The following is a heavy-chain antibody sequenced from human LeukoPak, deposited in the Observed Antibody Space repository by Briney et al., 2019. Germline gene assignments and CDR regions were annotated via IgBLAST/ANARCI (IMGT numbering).Heavy chain of an antibody. D-gene: IGHD4-17*01. Sequence: KPSETLSLTCTVSGGSISSYYWSWIRQPPGKGLEWIGYIYYSGSTNYNPSLKSRVTISVDTSKNQFSLKLSSVTAADTAVYYCARDNDYGAHGGFDYWGQGTLVTVSS. CDR1: GGSISSYY. J-gene: IGHJ4*02. V-gene: IGHV4-59*01. CDR3: ARDNDYGAHGGFDY. CDR2: IYYSGST.